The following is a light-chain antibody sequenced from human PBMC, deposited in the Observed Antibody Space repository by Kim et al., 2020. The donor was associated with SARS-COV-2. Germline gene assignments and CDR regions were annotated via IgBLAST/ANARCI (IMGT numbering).Light chain of an antibody. Sequence: PGRPVTPPCASTAETGTMHNYPFWFQQKPGQAPRTLIYDTDKRQSWPPTRFSGCLRGGEAALTLSSAQHEDEADYYCLLYYGGPRVFGGGNQLTVL. CDR2: DTD. CDR3: LLYYGGPRV. V-gene: IGLV7-46*01. J-gene: IGLJ3*02. CDR1: AETGTMHNY.